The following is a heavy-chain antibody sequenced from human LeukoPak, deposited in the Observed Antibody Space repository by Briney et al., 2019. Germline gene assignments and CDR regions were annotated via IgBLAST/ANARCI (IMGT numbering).Heavy chain of an antibody. D-gene: IGHD2-21*02. CDR3: ARRYCGGDCHSPYFDY. J-gene: IGHJ4*02. CDR2: IMQDGSEK. Sequence: GGFLRLSCAASGFTFSNYWMSWVRQAPGKGLEWVANIMQDGSEKYYVDSVKGRFTISRDNAKNSLYLQMNSLRAEDTAVYYCARRYCGGDCHSPYFDYWGQGTLVTVSS. CDR1: GFTFSNYW. V-gene: IGHV3-7*01.